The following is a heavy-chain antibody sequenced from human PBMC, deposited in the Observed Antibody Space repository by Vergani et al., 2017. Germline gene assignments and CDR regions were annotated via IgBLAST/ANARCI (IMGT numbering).Heavy chain of an antibody. CDR3: ARTYDFWSGYLYFHYYYGMDV. D-gene: IGHD3-3*01. CDR2: INHSGST. CDR1: GGSFSGYY. V-gene: IGHV4-34*01. Sequence: QVQLQQWGAGLLKPSETLSLTCAVYGGSFSGYYWSWIRQPPGKGLEWIGEINHSGSTNYNPSLKSRVTISVDTSKNQFSLKLSSVTAADTAVYYCARTYDFWSGYLYFHYYYGMDVWGQGTTVTVSS. J-gene: IGHJ6*02.